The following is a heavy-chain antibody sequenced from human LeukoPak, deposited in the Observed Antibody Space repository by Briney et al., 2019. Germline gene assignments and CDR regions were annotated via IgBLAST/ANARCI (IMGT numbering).Heavy chain of an antibody. CDR1: GFTFSSYA. CDR3: AKTLRVGELSLNRLYYFDY. CDR2: ISGSGGST. Sequence: PGGSLRLSCAASGFTFSSYAMSWVRQAPGKGLEWVSAISGSGGSTYYADSVKGRFTISRDNSKNTLYLQMNSLRAEDTAVYYCAKTLRVGELSLNRLYYFDYWGQGTLVTVSS. J-gene: IGHJ4*02. V-gene: IGHV3-23*01. D-gene: IGHD3-16*02.